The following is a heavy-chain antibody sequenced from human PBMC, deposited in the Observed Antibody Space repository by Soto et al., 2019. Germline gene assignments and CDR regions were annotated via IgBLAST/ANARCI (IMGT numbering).Heavy chain of an antibody. Sequence: GGSLRLSCAASGFTFSSYSMNWVRQAPGKGLEWVSYISSSSSTIYYADSVKGRFTISRDNAKNSLYLQMNSLRDEDTAVYYCARDLRSSGYYPTPCDYWGQGTLVTVSS. D-gene: IGHD3-22*01. V-gene: IGHV3-48*02. J-gene: IGHJ4*02. CDR2: ISSSSSTI. CDR3: ARDLRSSGYYPTPCDY. CDR1: GFTFSSYS.